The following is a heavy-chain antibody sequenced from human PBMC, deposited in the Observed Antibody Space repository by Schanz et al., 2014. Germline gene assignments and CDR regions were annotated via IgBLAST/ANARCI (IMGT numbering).Heavy chain of an antibody. J-gene: IGHJ4*02. D-gene: IGHD6-13*01. V-gene: IGHV1-2*06. Sequence: QVLLVQSGAEVKQPGASVKVSCKASGYTFTAYFIHWVRQAPGQGLEWMGRINPNTGGTNFAQKFQGRVTMTRDTSISTAYMEMTRLTSDDTAVYYCARDGIGADKRWGQGTLVTVSS. CDR3: ARDGIGADKR. CDR1: GYTFTAYF. CDR2: INPNTGGT.